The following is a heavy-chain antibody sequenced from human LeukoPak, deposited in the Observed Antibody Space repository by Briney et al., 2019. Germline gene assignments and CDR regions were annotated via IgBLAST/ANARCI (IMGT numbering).Heavy chain of an antibody. CDR3: ARDYYYDSGRDSFDI. D-gene: IGHD3-22*01. V-gene: IGHV1-18*01. Sequence: ASVKVSCKASGYTFTNYGISWVRQAPGQGLEWMAWISAYNGDINYAQNLQGRVTLTTDTSTSTAYMGLRSLRSDDTAVYYCARDYYYDSGRDSFDIWGQGTMVTVSS. CDR1: GYTFTNYG. CDR2: ISAYNGDI. J-gene: IGHJ3*02.